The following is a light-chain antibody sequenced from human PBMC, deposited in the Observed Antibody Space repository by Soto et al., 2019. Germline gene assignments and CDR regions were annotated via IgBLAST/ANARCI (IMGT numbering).Light chain of an antibody. CDR2: GAS. CDR3: QQYGSSPRRT. CDR1: QSVGSS. V-gene: IGKV3-20*01. J-gene: IGKJ5*01. Sequence: EIVLTQSPGTLSLSPGKRATLSCRASQSVGSSLSWYQQKPGHAPRLLISGASSRATGIPDRFSGSGSGTDFTLTISRLEPEDFAVYYCQQYGSSPRRTFGQGTRLEIK.